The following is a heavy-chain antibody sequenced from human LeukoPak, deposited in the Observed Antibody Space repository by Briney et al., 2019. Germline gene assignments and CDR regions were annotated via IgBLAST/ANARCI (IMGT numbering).Heavy chain of an antibody. J-gene: IGHJ3*02. CDR1: GFIVSNNY. V-gene: IGHV3-66*01. Sequence: GRSLRLSCAASGFIVSNNYMSWVRQAPGKGLEWVSTVSSGGSTYYADSVKGRFTISRDNAKNTLYLQMNSLRAEDTAVYYCAKESGLRFLEWLFDAFDIWGQGTMVTVSS. D-gene: IGHD3-3*01. CDR3: AKESGLRFLEWLFDAFDI. CDR2: VSSGGST.